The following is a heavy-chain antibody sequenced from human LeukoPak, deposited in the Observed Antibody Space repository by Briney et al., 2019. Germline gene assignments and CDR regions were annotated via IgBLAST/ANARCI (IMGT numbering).Heavy chain of an antibody. CDR3: ARVKHGFGELTYYFDY. CDR1: GGTFSSYA. CDR2: IIPILGIA. Sequence: ASVKVSCKASGGTFSSYAISRVRQAPGQGLEWMGRIIPILGIANYAQKFQGRVTITADKSTSTAYMELSSLRSEDTAVYYCARVKHGFGELTYYFDYWGQGTLVTVSS. J-gene: IGHJ4*02. V-gene: IGHV1-69*04. D-gene: IGHD3-10*01.